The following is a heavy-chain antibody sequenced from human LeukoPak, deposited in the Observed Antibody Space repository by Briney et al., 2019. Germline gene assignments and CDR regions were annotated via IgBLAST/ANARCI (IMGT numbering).Heavy chain of an antibody. Sequence: PGGSLRLSCAASGFTFSSYAITWVRQAPGKGLEWVSAVSSNGAKTYYADSVRGRFTISRDNYKNMVFLQMNSLRAEDTAVYYCAKRPDRSYYDRTGYYYFDYWGQGTLVTVSS. V-gene: IGHV3-23*01. D-gene: IGHD3-22*01. CDR3: AKRPDRSYYDRTGYYYFDY. CDR1: GFTFSSYA. J-gene: IGHJ4*02. CDR2: VSSNGAKT.